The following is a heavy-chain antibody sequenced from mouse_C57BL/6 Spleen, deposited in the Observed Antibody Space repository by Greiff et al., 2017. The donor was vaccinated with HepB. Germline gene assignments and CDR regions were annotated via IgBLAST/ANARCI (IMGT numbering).Heavy chain of an antibody. Sequence: EVQLQQSGPELVKPGASVKISCKASGYTFTDYYMNWVKQSHGKSLEWIGDINPNNGGTSYNQKFKGKATLTVDKSSSTAYMELRSLTSEDSAVYYCARRLVWFAYWGQGTLVTVSA. CDR3: ARRLVWFAY. V-gene: IGHV1-26*01. D-gene: IGHD3-2*02. J-gene: IGHJ3*01. CDR1: GYTFTDYY. CDR2: INPNNGGT.